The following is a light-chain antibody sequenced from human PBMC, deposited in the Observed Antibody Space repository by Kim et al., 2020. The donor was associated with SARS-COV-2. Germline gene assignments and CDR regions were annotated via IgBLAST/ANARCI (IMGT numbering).Light chain of an antibody. J-gene: IGLJ3*02. CDR3: GTWDSSLSAWV. CDR1: SSNIGNNY. CDR2: DND. V-gene: IGLV1-51*01. Sequence: GQKVTISCSGSSSNIGNNYVTWYQNHPGTVPKLLIYDNDQRPPGIPDRFSGSKPGTSATLGITGLQTGDEADYYCGTWDSSLSAWVFGGGTKLTVL.